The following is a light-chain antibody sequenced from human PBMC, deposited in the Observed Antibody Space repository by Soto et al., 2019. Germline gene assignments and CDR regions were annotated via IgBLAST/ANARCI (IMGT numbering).Light chain of an antibody. V-gene: IGKV3-20*01. Sequence: EIALTQSPGSVSLSPGERGTVSCMASQTVRNNYLAWYQQKPGQAPRLLIYDASSRATGIPDRFSGGGSGTDFTLTISRLEPEDFAVYYCQQFSSYPLTFGGGTKVDIK. J-gene: IGKJ4*01. CDR3: QQFSSYPLT. CDR1: QTVRNNY. CDR2: DAS.